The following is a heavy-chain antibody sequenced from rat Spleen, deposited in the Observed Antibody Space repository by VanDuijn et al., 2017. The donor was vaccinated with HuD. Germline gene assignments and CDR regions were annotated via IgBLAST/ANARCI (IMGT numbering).Heavy chain of an antibody. V-gene: IGHV2-47*01. CDR2: IWSDGST. J-gene: IGHJ3*01. CDR3: TSSPNTEGFRWFAY. CDR1: GLSLTSNS. D-gene: IGHD1-11*01. Sequence: QVQLKESGPGLVQPSQTLSLTCTVSGLSLTSNSVSWIRQPPGKGLEWMGAIWSDGSTDYNSALKSRLSISRDTSKSQVFLQMNSLQTEDTAIYFCTSSPNTEGFRWFAYWGQGTLVTVSS.